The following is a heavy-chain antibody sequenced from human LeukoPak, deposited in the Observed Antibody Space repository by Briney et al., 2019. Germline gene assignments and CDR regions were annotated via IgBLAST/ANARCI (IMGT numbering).Heavy chain of an antibody. Sequence: ASVKVSCKASGYTFTSYGISWVRQAPGQGLEWMGWISAYNGNRNYAQKLQGRVTMTTDTSTSTAYMELRSLRSDDTAVYYCARGEDIVVVPAEYYYMDVWGKGTTVTVSS. D-gene: IGHD2-2*01. J-gene: IGHJ6*03. CDR2: ISAYNGNR. V-gene: IGHV1-18*01. CDR3: ARGEDIVVVPAEYYYMDV. CDR1: GYTFTSYG.